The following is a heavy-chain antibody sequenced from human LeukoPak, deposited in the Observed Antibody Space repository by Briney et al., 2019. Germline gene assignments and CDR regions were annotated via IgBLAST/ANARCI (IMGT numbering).Heavy chain of an antibody. CDR1: GFNFISSW. Sequence: PGGSLRLSCAASGFNFISSWMNWVRQAPGKGLEWVANIKQDGSEKYYVDSVKGRFTISRDNAKNSLYLQMNSLRAEDTAVYYCARLDSSGYYHYGFDYWGQGTLVTVSS. CDR3: ARLDSSGYYHYGFDY. J-gene: IGHJ4*02. D-gene: IGHD3-22*01. CDR2: IKQDGSEK. V-gene: IGHV3-7*01.